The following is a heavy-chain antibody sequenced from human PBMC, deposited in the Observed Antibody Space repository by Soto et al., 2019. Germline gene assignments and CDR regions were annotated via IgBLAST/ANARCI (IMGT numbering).Heavy chain of an antibody. CDR2: IFNSDT. D-gene: IGHD1-26*01. J-gene: IGHJ3*01. CDR3: AKDRLYGNSVWDGYDV. CDR1: GFTFSNFA. V-gene: IGHV3-23*01. Sequence: EVQLLESGGGLVQPGGSLRLSCAASGFTFSNFAMSWVRQAPGKGPEWVSSIFNSDTHYADSVEGRFTISRDNSKSTLYLQLSSLSAGDTAVYYCAKDRLYGNSVWDGYDVWGQGTMVTVSS.